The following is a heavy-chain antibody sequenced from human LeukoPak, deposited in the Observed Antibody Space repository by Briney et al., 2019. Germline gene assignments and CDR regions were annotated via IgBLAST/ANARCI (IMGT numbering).Heavy chain of an antibody. V-gene: IGHV1-18*04. J-gene: IGHJ4*02. CDR1: GYTFIGYY. Sequence: GASVKVSCKASGYTFIGYYMHWVRQAPGQGLEWMGWISAYNGNTNYAQKLQGRVTMTTDTSTSTAYMELRSLRSDDTAVYYCARSPAVVTSDFDYWGQGTLVTVSS. D-gene: IGHD4-23*01. CDR3: ARSPAVVTSDFDY. CDR2: ISAYNGNT.